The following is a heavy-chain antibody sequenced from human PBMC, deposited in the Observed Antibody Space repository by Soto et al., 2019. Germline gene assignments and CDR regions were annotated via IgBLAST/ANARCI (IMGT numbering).Heavy chain of an antibody. J-gene: IGHJ5*02. CDR1: GFSLSTSGMR. D-gene: IGHD3-10*01. Sequence: GSGPTLVNPTQTLTLTCTFSGFSLSTSGMRVSWIRQPPGKALEWLARIDWDDGKFYSTSLKTRLTISKDTSKNQVVLTMTNMDPVDTATYYCARLFGNWFDPWGQGTLVTVSS. CDR2: IDWDDGK. V-gene: IGHV2-70*04. CDR3: ARLFGNWFDP.